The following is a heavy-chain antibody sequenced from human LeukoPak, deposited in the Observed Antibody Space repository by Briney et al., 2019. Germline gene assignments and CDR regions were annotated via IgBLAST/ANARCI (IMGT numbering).Heavy chain of an antibody. V-gene: IGHV3-23*01. CDR3: ATRGDGHNYPR. CDR1: GFTFSSYA. Sequence: GGSLRLSCAASGFTFSSYAMSWVRQAPGKGLEWVSAISGSGGSTYYADSVKGRFTISRDNSKNTLYLQLNSLRVEDTAVYYCATRGDGHNYPRWGQGTLVTVSS. CDR2: ISGSGGST. J-gene: IGHJ4*02. D-gene: IGHD5-24*01.